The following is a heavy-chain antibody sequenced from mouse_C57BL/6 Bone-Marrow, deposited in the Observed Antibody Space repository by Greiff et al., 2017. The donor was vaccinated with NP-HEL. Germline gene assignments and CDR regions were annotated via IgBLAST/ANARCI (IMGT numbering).Heavy chain of an antibody. J-gene: IGHJ1*03. CDR3: ARPTTVVPWYVDV. D-gene: IGHD1-1*01. CDR2: INPNYGTT. Sequence: VQLKESGPELVKPGASVKISCKASGYSFTDYNMNWVKQSNGKSLEWIGVINPNYGTTIYNQKFKGKATLTVDQSSSTAYMQLNSLTSEDSAVYYCARPTTVVPWYVDVWGTGTTVTVSS. CDR1: GYSFTDYN. V-gene: IGHV1-39*01.